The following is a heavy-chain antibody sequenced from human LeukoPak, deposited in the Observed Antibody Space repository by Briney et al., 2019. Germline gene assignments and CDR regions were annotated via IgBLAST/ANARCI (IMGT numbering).Heavy chain of an antibody. CDR1: GGYIGSGSYY. CDR3: ARHRSGWLQSSFDY. D-gene: IGHD5-24*01. J-gene: IGHJ4*02. CDR2: IYASGST. V-gene: IGHV4-61*02. Sequence: SQTLSLTCTVSGGYIGSGSYYWSWIRQPAGKGLEWIGRIYASGSTNYNPSLKSRVTISVDTSKNQFSLKLSSVTAADTAVYYCARHRSGWLQSSFDYWGQGTLVTVSS.